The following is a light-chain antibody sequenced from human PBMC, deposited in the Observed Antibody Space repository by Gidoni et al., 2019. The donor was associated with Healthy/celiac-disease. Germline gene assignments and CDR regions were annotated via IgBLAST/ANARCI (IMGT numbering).Light chain of an antibody. Sequence: IVLTQSPGTLSLSPGERANLSCRASQSVSSSYLAWYQQKPGQAPRLLIYGASSRATGIPDRFSGSGSGTDFTLTISRVEAEDVAVYYCQQYGSAPWTFGQETKVEIK. CDR3: QQYGSAPWT. CDR1: QSVSSSY. J-gene: IGKJ1*01. V-gene: IGKV3-20*01. CDR2: GAS.